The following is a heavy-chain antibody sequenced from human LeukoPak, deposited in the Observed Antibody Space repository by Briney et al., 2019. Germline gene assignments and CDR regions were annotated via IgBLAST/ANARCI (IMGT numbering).Heavy chain of an antibody. Sequence: PSETLSLTCAVYGGSFSGYYWSWIRQPPGKGLEWIGEINHSGSTNHNPSLKSRVTISVDTSKNQFSLKLSSVTAADTAVYYCARRGILRCYNYWGQGTLVAVSS. CDR2: INHSGST. CDR3: ARRGILRCYNY. J-gene: IGHJ4*02. CDR1: GGSFSGYY. D-gene: IGHD5/OR15-5a*01. V-gene: IGHV4-34*01.